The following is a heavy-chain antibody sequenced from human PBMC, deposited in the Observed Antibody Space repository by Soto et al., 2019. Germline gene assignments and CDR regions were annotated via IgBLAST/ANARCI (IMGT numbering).Heavy chain of an antibody. V-gene: IGHV4-61*01. J-gene: IGHJ4*02. Sequence: QARLQESGPGLVKPSETLSLTCTVSGGSVGSGSYYWSWVRQSPGQRPEWIGYIFYNGNTNYHPSLKSRLTMSVDTSKNQFSLQLSSVNAADTAVYYCARVRNYYDSDGYVYFFDYWGQGTLVTVSS. CDR2: IFYNGNT. D-gene: IGHD1-7*01. CDR3: ARVRNYYDSDGYVYFFDY. CDR1: GGSVGSGSYY.